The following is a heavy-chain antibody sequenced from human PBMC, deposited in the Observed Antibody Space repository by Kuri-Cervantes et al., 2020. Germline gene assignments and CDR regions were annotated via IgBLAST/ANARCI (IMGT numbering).Heavy chain of an antibody. CDR3: AREILPGIAVAGTLDY. D-gene: IGHD6-19*01. CDR2: INPSGGST. V-gene: IGHV1-46*01. J-gene: IGHJ4*02. CDR1: GGTFSSYA. Sequence: VSVKVSCKASGGTFSSYAISWVRQAPGQGLEWMGIINPSGGSTSYAQKFQGRVTMTRDTSTSTVYMELSSLRSEDTAVYYCAREILPGIAVAGTLDYWGQGTLVTVSS.